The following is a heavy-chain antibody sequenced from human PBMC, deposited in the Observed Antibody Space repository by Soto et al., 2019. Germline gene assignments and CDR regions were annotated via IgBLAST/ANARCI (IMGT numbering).Heavy chain of an antibody. D-gene: IGHD2-15*01. V-gene: IGHV4-39*07. Sequence: SETLSLTCTVSGGSISSSPYYWGWIRQPPGRGLEWIGSIYYGGSIYYNPSLKSRVTISVDTSKNQFSLKLSSVTAADTAVYYCARRYFSGGSCYSDANRFDPWGQGNLVTVSS. CDR2: IYYGGSI. CDR1: GGSISSSPYY. CDR3: ARRYFSGGSCYSDANRFDP. J-gene: IGHJ5*02.